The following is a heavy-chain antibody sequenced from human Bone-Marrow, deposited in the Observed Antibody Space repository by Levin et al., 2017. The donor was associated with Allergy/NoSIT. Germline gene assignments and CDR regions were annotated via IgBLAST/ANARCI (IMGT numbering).Heavy chain of an antibody. CDR2: VHYTGAT. V-gene: IGHV4-39*01. J-gene: IGHJ4*02. D-gene: IGHD4-17*01. Sequence: GSLRLSCTVSGGSVSTGGDHWAWIRQPPGKGLEWIGSVHYTGATYYNPSLKSRVTMSTDTSKNQFSLRLNSVTAADTAVFYCARHGPVKSANGDYENLFDDWGQGTLVTVSS. CDR3: ARHGPVKSANGDYENLFDD. CDR1: GGSVSTGGDH.